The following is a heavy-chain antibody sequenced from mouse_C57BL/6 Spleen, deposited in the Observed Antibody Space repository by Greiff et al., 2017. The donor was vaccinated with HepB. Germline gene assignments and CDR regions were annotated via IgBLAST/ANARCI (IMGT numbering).Heavy chain of an antibody. CDR1: GYTFTDYN. Sequence: VQLQQSGPELVKPGASVKIPCKASGYTFTDYNMDWVKQSHGKSLEWIGDINPNNGGTIYNQKFKGKATLTVDKSSSTAYMELRSLTSEDTAVYYEARGAPITAGVATDYFDYWGQGTTLTVSS. D-gene: IGHD1-1*01. V-gene: IGHV1-18*01. CDR3: ARGAPITAGVATDYFDY. J-gene: IGHJ2*01. CDR2: INPNNGGT.